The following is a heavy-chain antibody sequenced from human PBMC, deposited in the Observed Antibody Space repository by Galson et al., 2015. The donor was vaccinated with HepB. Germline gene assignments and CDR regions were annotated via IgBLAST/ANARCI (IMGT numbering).Heavy chain of an antibody. CDR3: TREPHAFDI. CDR2: TYYRSTWYN. Sequence: CAISGDSVSSNSAAWNWIRQSPSRGLEWLGRTYYRSTWYNDYAPSVKSRITINPDTSKNHFSLHLNSVTPEDTAVYYCTREPHAFDIRGQGTMVTVSS. V-gene: IGHV6-1*01. CDR1: GDSVSSNSAA. J-gene: IGHJ3*02.